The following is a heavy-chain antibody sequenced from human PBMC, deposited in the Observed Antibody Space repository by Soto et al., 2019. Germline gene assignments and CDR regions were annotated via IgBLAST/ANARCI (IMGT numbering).Heavy chain of an antibody. D-gene: IGHD3-9*01. CDR2: INPNSGGT. J-gene: IGHJ3*02. CDR3: ARDPYDILTGQRGFEI. Sequence: WASVKVSCKASGYTFTGYYMHWVRQAPGQGLEWMGWINPNSGGTNYAQKFQGWVTMTRDTSISTAYMELSRLRSDDTAVYYCARDPYDILTGQRGFEIWGQGTMVTVSS. V-gene: IGHV1-2*04. CDR1: GYTFTGYY.